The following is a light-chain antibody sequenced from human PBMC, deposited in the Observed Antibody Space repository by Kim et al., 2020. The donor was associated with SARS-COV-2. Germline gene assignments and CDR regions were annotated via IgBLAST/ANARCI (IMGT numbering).Light chain of an antibody. Sequence: DIQMTQSPSSLSASVGDRVTITCRASQDISNYLAWFQLKPGKAPKLLIYAASALQPGVPSRFSGSGSGTDFTLTVTSLQPEDVATYYFQKCDSAPWTFVQGTKVYIK. CDR1: QDISNY. CDR3: QKCDSAPWT. J-gene: IGKJ1*01. V-gene: IGKV1-27*01. CDR2: AAS.